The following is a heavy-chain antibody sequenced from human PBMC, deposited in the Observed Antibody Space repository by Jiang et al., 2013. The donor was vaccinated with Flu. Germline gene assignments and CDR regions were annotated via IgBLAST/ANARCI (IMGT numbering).Heavy chain of an antibody. CDR1: GGSISSGSYY. Sequence: GSGLVKPSQTLSLTCTVSGGSISSGSYYWSWIRQPAGKGLEWIGRIYTSGSTNYNPSLKSRVTISVDTSKNQFSLKLSSVTAADTAVYYCAREPDTVTNDAFDIWGQGTMVTVSS. J-gene: IGHJ3*02. D-gene: IGHD4-17*01. CDR2: IYTSGST. CDR3: AREPDTVTNDAFDI. V-gene: IGHV4-61*02.